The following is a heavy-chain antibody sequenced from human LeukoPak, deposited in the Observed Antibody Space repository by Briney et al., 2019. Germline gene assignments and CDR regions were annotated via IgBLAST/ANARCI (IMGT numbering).Heavy chain of an antibody. CDR1: GFSLRTRGMR. CDR3: ARIAVAGYTKDHDAFDI. Sequence: SGPTLVNPTPTLTLTCTFSGFSLRTRGMRVRWIRQPPAKALEWLPLLDWDDDKYYSTSLKTRLTISQDTSKNQVVLTMTNMDPVDTATYYCARIAVAGYTKDHDAFDIWGQGTMVTVSS. D-gene: IGHD6-19*01. J-gene: IGHJ3*02. V-gene: IGHV2-70*01. CDR2: LDWDDDK.